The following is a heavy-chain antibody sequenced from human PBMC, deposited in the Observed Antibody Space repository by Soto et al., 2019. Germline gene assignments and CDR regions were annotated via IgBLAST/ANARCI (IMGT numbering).Heavy chain of an antibody. Sequence: SQTLSLTCVISGDSVSSNSAAWNWIRQSPSRGLEWLGRTYYGSKWYNDYGISVKSRITIKPETSNNQFSLQLNSVTPEDTTVYYCARGNSYYGYLFDYWGQGTLVTVSS. CDR2: TYYGSKWYN. CDR3: ARGNSYYGYLFDY. V-gene: IGHV6-1*01. CDR1: GDSVSSNSAA. J-gene: IGHJ4*02. D-gene: IGHD5-12*01.